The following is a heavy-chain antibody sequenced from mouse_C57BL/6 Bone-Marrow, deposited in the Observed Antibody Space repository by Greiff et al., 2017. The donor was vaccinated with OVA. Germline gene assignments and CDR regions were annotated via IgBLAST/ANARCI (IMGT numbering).Heavy chain of an antibody. D-gene: IGHD1-1*01. CDR3: ARLLVYFDY. CDR1: GFTFTDYY. J-gene: IGHJ2*01. Sequence: DVHLVESGGGLVQPGGSLSLSCAASGFTFTDYYMSWVRQPPGKALEWLGFIRNKANGYTTEYSASVKGRFTISRDNSQSILYLQMNALRAEGSATYYCARLLVYFDYWGQGTTLTVSS. V-gene: IGHV7-3*01. CDR2: IRNKANGYTT.